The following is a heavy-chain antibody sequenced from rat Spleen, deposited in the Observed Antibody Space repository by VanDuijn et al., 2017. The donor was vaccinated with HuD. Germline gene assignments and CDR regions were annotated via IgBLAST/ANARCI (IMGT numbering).Heavy chain of an antibody. Sequence: EVQLVESDGDLVQPGRSLKLSCSASGLTFSAYYMAWVLQAPTTGMDWVATISDNGSSTYYRDSVKGRFTNSRDNAKNTLYLQMDSLRREDTATYYCATHHSGYFDYWGQGVMVTVAS. CDR3: ATHHSGYFDY. J-gene: IGHJ2*01. V-gene: IGHV5-29*01. CDR2: ISDNGSST. CDR1: GLTFSAYY. D-gene: IGHD4-3*01.